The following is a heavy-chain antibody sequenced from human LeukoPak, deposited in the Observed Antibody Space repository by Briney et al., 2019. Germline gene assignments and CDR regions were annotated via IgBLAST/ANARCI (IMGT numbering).Heavy chain of an antibody. Sequence: GGSLRLSCAASGFTFNNYAMSWVRQAPGMRLEWVSAISTSGDSTYYTDSVKGRFTISRDNSKNTLYLQMNSLRAEDTAVYYCARDFTRYSSSWYYYYYGMDVWGQGTTVTVSS. V-gene: IGHV3-23*01. CDR2: ISTSGDST. J-gene: IGHJ6*02. D-gene: IGHD6-13*01. CDR1: GFTFNNYA. CDR3: ARDFTRYSSSWYYYYYGMDV.